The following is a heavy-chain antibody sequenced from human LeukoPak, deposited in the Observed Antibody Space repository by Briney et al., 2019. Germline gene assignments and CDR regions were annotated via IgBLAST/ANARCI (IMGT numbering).Heavy chain of an antibody. J-gene: IGHJ4*02. CDR3: AKDGEITFGGVMIGYFDY. Sequence: GGSLRLSCAASGFTFSIYGMHWVRQAPGKGLEWVAFIRYDGSNKYYADSVKGRFTISRDNSKNTLYLQMNSLRAEDTAVYYCAKDGEITFGGVMIGYFDYWGQGTLVTVSS. V-gene: IGHV3-30*02. CDR1: GFTFSIYG. CDR2: IRYDGSNK. D-gene: IGHD3-16*01.